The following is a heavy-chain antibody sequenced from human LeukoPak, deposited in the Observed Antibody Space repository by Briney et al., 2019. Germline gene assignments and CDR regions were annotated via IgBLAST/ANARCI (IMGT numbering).Heavy chain of an antibody. CDR3: ARGYCSSTTCHFDY. J-gene: IGHJ4*02. V-gene: IGHV1-8*03. CDR1: GHTFTSYD. Sequence: ASVKVSCKASGHTFTSYDINWVRQAPGQGLEWMGWMNPNSGNTGYAQKLEDRVSITRNTSISTAYMELSSLRSEDTAVYYCARGYCSSTTCHFDYWGQGTLVTVSS. CDR2: MNPNSGNT. D-gene: IGHD2-2*01.